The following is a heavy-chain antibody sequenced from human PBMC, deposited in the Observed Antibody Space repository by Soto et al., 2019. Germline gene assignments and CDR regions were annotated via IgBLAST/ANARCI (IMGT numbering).Heavy chain of an antibody. CDR3: ARELRGYSSSWYGDWFDP. V-gene: IGHV1-69*13. J-gene: IGHJ5*02. Sequence: SVKVSCKASGGTFSSYAISWVRQAPGQGLEWMGGIIPIFGTANYAQKFQGRVTITADESTSTAYMELSSLRSEDTAVYYCARELRGYSSSWYGDWFDPWGQGTLVTVSS. D-gene: IGHD6-13*01. CDR2: IIPIFGTA. CDR1: GGTFSSYA.